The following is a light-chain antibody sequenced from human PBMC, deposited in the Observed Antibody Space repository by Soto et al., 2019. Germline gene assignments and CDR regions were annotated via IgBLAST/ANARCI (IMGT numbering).Light chain of an antibody. V-gene: IGKV3-11*01. CDR3: HQRINWPLT. CDR2: DAS. J-gene: IGKJ4*01. CDR1: QSVFSS. Sequence: EIVLTQSPVTLSLSPGERATLSCRASQSVFSSLAWYQQKPGQAPRLLIYDASTRATAIPARFRGSGSGTDFTLTISSLEPEDFAVYYCHQRINWPLTFGGGTKVEI.